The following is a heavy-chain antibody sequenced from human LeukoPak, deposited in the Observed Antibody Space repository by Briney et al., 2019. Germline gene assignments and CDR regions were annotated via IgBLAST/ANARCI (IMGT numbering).Heavy chain of an antibody. D-gene: IGHD2-2*03. CDR2: ISYDGSNK. V-gene: IGHV3-30*18. CDR3: AKDGYCSGISCFFDF. Sequence: GGSLRLSCAASGFSFSDYYVNWIRQAPGKGLEWVAVISYDGSNKYYADSVKGRFTISRDNSKNTLYLQMNSLRAEDTAVYYCAKDGYCSGISCFFDFWGQGTQVTVSS. CDR1: GFSFSDYY. J-gene: IGHJ4*02.